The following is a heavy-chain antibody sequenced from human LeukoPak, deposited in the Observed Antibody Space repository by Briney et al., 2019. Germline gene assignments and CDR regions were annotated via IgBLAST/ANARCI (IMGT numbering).Heavy chain of an antibody. J-gene: IGHJ4*02. CDR1: GFTFSSYG. CDR2: ISYDGSNK. D-gene: IGHD3-22*01. Sequence: AGGSLRLSCAASGFTFSSYGMHWVRQAPGKGLEWVAVISYDGSNKYYADSVKGRFTISRDNSKNTLYLQMNSLRAEDTAVYYCARDRDYYDSSGYSYWGQGTLVTVSS. V-gene: IGHV3-30*03. CDR3: ARDRDYYDSSGYSY.